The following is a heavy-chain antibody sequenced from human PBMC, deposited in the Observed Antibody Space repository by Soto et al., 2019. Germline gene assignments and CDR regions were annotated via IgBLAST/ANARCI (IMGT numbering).Heavy chain of an antibody. CDR3: ARDRFLNYYYYYGMDV. Sequence: PSEILSLTCTVSGGSIRSGGYYWSWIRQHPGKGLEWIGYIYYSGSTYYNPSLKSRVTISVDTSKNQFSLKLSSVTAADTAVYYCARDRFLNYYYYYGMDVWGQGTTVTVSS. J-gene: IGHJ6*02. D-gene: IGHD3-3*01. V-gene: IGHV4-31*03. CDR1: GGSIRSGGYY. CDR2: IYYSGST.